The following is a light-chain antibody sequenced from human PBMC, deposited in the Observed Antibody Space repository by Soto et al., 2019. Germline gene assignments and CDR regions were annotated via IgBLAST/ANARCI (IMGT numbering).Light chain of an antibody. CDR2: DAS. J-gene: IGKJ1*01. CDR1: QSVSSY. V-gene: IGKV3-11*01. CDR3: QQGSNWPPGT. Sequence: EIVLTQSPATLSLSPGERATLSCRASQSVSSYLAWYQQKPGQAPRLLIYDASNRATGIPARFSGSGSGTDFPLTISSLEPEDFAVYYCQQGSNWPPGTFCQGTKVEIK.